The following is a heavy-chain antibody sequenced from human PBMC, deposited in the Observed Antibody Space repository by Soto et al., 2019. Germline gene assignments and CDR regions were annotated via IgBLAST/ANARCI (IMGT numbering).Heavy chain of an antibody. V-gene: IGHV3-30*03. CDR1: GFTFSSYG. CDR2: ISYDGSNK. J-gene: IGHJ6*02. Sequence: GGSLRLSCAASGFTFSSYGMHWVRQAPGKGLEWVAVISYDGSNKYYADSVKGRFTISRDNSKNTLYLQMNSLRAEDTAVYYCAREGYYYYGMDVWGQGTTLTVSS. CDR3: AREGYYYYGMDV.